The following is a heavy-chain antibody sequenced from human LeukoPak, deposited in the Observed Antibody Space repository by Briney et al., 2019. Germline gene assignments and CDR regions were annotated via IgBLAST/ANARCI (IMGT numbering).Heavy chain of an antibody. CDR1: GGSISSGAYY. J-gene: IGHJ4*02. Sequence: PSETLSLTRTVSGGSISSGAYYWSWIRQHPGRGLEWIGYIYYSGSTYYNPSLKSRVTISVDTSKNQFSLKLSSVTAADTAVYYCARTHWGFDYWGQGTLVTVSS. D-gene: IGHD3-16*01. CDR3: ARTHWGFDY. V-gene: IGHV4-31*03. CDR2: IYYSGST.